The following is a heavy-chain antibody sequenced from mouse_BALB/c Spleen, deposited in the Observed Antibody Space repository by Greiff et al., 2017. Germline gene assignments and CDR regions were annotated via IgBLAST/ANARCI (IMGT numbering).Heavy chain of an antibody. D-gene: IGHD2-2*01. V-gene: IGHV2-6-7*01. CDR3: SRYYGYLYAMDY. CDR2: IWGDGGT. CDR1: GFSLTGYG. J-gene: IGHJ4*01. Sequence: VQVVESGPGLVAPSQSLSITCTVSGFSLTGYGVNWVRQPPGKGLEWLGMIWGDGGTAYNSALKSRLSISKDNSKCQVFLIMNSLQTDDTARYYCSRYYGYLYAMDYWGQGTSVTVSS.